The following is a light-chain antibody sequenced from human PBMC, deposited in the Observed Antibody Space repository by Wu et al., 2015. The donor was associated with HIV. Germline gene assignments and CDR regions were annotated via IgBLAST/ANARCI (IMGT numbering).Light chain of an antibody. CDR3: QQYGSSPLT. Sequence: DIVLTQSPGTLSFSPGERATLSCRASQSISNNYLAWYQQKPGQAPRLLIYAASGRATGIPDRFSGSGSGTDFTLIISSLEPEDFAVYYCQQYGSSPLTFGGGTTLEIK. CDR2: AAS. CDR1: QSISNNY. V-gene: IGKV3-20*01. J-gene: IGKJ4*01.